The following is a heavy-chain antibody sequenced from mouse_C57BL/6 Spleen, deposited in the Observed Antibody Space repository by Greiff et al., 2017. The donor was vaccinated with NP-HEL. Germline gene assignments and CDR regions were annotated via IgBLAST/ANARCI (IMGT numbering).Heavy chain of an antibody. J-gene: IGHJ2*01. CDR1: GFTFSSYG. V-gene: IGHV5-6*02. Sequence: DVMLVESGGDLVKPGGSLKLSCAASGFTFSSYGMSWVRQTPDKRLEWVATISSGGSYTYYPDSVKGRFTISRDNAKNTLYLQMSSLKSEDTAMYYCARLAEYFDYWGQGTTLTVSS. CDR3: ARLAEYFDY. CDR2: ISSGGSYT.